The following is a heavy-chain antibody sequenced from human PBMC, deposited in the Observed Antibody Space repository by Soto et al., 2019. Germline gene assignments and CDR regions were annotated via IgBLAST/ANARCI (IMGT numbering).Heavy chain of an antibody. CDR3: TRSIAAAGYAFDI. V-gene: IGHV3-73*01. CDR1: GFTFSGSA. Sequence: GGSLRLSCAASGFTFSGSAMHWVRQASGKGLEWVGRIRSKANSYATAYAASVKGRFTISRDDSKNTAYLQMNSLKTEDTAVYYCTRSIAAAGYAFDIWGQGIMVTVSS. D-gene: IGHD6-13*01. J-gene: IGHJ3*02. CDR2: IRSKANSYAT.